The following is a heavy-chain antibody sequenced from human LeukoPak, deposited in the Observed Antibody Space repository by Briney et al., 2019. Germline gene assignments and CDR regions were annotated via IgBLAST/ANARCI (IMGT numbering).Heavy chain of an antibody. J-gene: IGHJ6*03. Sequence: GASVKVSCKASGGTFSSYAISWVRQAPGQGLEWMGGIIPIFGTANYAQKFQGRVTITADESTSTAYMELSSLRSEDTAVYYCERAISGLRYFDWFYYYMDVWGKGTTVTVSS. CDR3: ERAISGLRYFDWFYYYMDV. D-gene: IGHD3-9*01. V-gene: IGHV1-69*01. CDR1: GGTFSSYA. CDR2: IIPIFGTA.